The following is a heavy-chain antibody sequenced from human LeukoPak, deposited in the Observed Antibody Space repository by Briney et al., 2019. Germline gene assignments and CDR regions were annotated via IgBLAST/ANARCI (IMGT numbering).Heavy chain of an antibody. D-gene: IGHD3-22*01. CDR1: GFTFSSYA. J-gene: IGHJ4*02. CDR3: AKGSYYDSSGSFYFDY. CDR2: ISGSGDIT. V-gene: IGHV3-23*01. Sequence: GGSLRLSCAASGFTFSSYAMSWVRQAPGKGLEWVSGISGSGDITYYADSVKGRFTISRDNSKNTLYVQVNSLGTEDTAAYYCAKGSYYDSSGSFYFDYWGQGTLVTVSS.